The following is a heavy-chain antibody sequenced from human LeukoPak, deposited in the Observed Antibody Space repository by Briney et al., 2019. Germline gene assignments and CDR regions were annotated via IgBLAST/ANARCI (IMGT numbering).Heavy chain of an antibody. D-gene: IGHD2-2*02. CDR3: ARSELPDCSSTSCYTPLFDY. CDR2: IIPIFGTA. CDR1: GGTSSSYA. V-gene: IGHV1-69*13. Sequence: AASVKVSCKASGGTSSSYAISWVRQAPGQGLEWMGGIIPIFGTANYAQKFQGRVTITADESTSTAYMELSSLRSEDTAVYYCARSELPDCSSTSCYTPLFDYWGQGTLVTVSS. J-gene: IGHJ4*02.